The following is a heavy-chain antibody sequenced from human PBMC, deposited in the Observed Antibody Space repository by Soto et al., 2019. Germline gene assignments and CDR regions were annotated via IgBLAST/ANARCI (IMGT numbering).Heavy chain of an antibody. CDR2: IYSGGST. D-gene: IGHD2-15*01. J-gene: IGHJ6*03. Sequence: GGSLRLSCAASGFTVSSNYMSWVRQAPGKGLEWVSVIYSGGSTYYADSVKGRFTISRHNSKNTLYLQMNSLRAEDTAVYYCARDTRYCSGGSCYSEFSYYYYYMDVWGKGTTVTVSS. CDR1: GFTVSSNY. V-gene: IGHV3-53*04. CDR3: ARDTRYCSGGSCYSEFSYYYYYMDV.